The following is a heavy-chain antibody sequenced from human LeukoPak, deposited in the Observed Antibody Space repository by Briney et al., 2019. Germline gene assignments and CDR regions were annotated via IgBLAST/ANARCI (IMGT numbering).Heavy chain of an antibody. D-gene: IGHD6-6*01. Sequence: SETLSLTCAVSGYSISSGYYWGWTRQPPGKGLEWIGSIYHSGSTYYNPSLKSRVTISVDTSKNQFSLKLSSVTAADTAVYYCARMDSSSSNRAFDIWGQGTMVTVSS. CDR3: ARMDSSSSNRAFDI. V-gene: IGHV4-38-2*01. CDR1: GYSISSGYY. J-gene: IGHJ3*02. CDR2: IYHSGST.